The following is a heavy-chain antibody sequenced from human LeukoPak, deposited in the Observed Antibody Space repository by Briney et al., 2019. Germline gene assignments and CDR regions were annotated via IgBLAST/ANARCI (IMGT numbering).Heavy chain of an antibody. Sequence: SETLSLTCTVSGGSISSSSYYWGWIRQTPGKGLEWIGSVSYTGSTYYNPSLESRLTISVDTSKNQFSLKLSSVTAADTAVYYCARLVRVHDYGFGSTLDYWGQGTLVTVSS. CDR2: VSYTGST. J-gene: IGHJ4*02. CDR1: GGSISSSSYY. D-gene: IGHD4-17*01. CDR3: ARLVRVHDYGFGSTLDY. V-gene: IGHV4-39*01.